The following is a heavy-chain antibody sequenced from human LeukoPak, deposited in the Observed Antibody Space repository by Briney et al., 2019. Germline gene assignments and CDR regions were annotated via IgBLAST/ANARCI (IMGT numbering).Heavy chain of an antibody. J-gene: IGHJ4*02. D-gene: IGHD2-2*01. CDR3: ARANPLYCSSTTCLFDY. V-gene: IGHV1-2*02. CDR1: GYTFTGYY. Sequence: ASVKVSCKASGYTFTGYYMHWVRQAPAQGCEGMGWINPNSGDTNYAQKFQGRVTMTRDTSISTAHMELSRLRSDDTAVYYCARANPLYCSSTTCLFDYWGQGTLVTVSS. CDR2: INPNSGDT.